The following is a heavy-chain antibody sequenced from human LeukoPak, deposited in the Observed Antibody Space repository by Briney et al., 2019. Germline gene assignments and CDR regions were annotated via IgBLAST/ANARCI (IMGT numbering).Heavy chain of an antibody. CDR3: ATHAEGFGELITWFDP. J-gene: IGHJ5*02. CDR1: GGSVGSGGYY. D-gene: IGHD3-10*01. CDR2: IYYSGST. Sequence: SETLSLTCTVSGGSVGSGGYYWSWIREHPGKGLEWIGYIYYSGSTYYNPSLKCRAAISVGTSKNQFSLKLSSVTAADTAVYYCATHAEGFGELITWFDPWGQGTLVLVTS. V-gene: IGHV4-31*03.